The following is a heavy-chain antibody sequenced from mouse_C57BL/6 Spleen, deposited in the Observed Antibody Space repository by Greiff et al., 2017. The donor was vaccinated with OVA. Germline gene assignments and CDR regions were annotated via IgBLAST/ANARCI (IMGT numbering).Heavy chain of an antibody. J-gene: IGHJ2*01. V-gene: IGHV5-9*01. CDR3: ARFYDYDDGYYFDY. CDR2: ISGGGGNT. CDR1: GFTFSSYT. D-gene: IGHD2-4*01. Sequence: EVQVVESGGGLVKPGGSLKLSCAASGFTFSSYTMSWVRQTPEKRLEWVATISGGGGNTYYPDSVKGRFTISRDNAKNTLYLQMSSLRSEDTALYYCARFYDYDDGYYFDYWGQGTTLTVSS.